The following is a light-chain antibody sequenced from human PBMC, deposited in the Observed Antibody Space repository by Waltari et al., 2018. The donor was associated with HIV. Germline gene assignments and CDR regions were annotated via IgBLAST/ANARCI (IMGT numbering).Light chain of an antibody. CDR2: MTH. CDR1: TSNVASTY. J-gene: IGLJ2*01. CDR3: AVWDDSLNGLV. V-gene: IGLV1-47*01. Sequence: QSVLTQPPSASGPPGQRVTISCFGGTSNVASTYVYWYPRVPGTTPKLRIYMTHERSSGGPDGFSGCKSGTSAALAGSGLRSEDEAAYYCAVWDDSLNGLVFGGGTKLTVL.